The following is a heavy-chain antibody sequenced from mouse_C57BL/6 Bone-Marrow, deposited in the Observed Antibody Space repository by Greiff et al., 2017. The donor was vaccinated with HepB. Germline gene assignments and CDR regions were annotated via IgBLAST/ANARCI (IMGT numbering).Heavy chain of an antibody. J-gene: IGHJ1*03. Sequence: DAGGGLVQPKGSLKLSCAASGFSFNTYAMNWVRQAPGKGLEWVARIRSKSNNYATYYADSVKDRFTISRDDSESMLYLQMNNLKTEDTAMYYCVRHGNYGYFDVWGTGTTVTVSS. CDR3: VRHGNYGYFDV. CDR2: IRSKSNNYAT. V-gene: IGHV10-1*01. D-gene: IGHD2-1*01. CDR1: GFSFNTYA.